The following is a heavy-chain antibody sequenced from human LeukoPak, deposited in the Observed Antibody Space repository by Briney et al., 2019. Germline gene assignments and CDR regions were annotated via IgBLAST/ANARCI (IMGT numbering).Heavy chain of an antibody. Sequence: SETLSLTCTVSVGSISGYYWSWIRQPPGKGLEWIGEINHSGSTNYNPSLKSRVTISVDASKNQFSLKLSSVTAADTAVYYCARGGIALDYWGQGTLVTVSS. D-gene: IGHD6-13*01. CDR3: ARGGIALDY. J-gene: IGHJ4*02. V-gene: IGHV4-34*01. CDR1: VGSISGYY. CDR2: INHSGST.